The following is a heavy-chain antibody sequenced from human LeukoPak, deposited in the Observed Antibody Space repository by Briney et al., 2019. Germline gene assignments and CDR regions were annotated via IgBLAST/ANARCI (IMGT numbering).Heavy chain of an antibody. J-gene: IGHJ4*02. CDR1: GYSFTSYW. D-gene: IGHD3-22*01. CDR3: ARQRLNYYDSSGYYYFDY. Sequence: GESLKISCKGSGYSFTSYWIGWVRQMPGKGLEWMGIIYPGDSDTRYSPSFQGQVTISADKSISTAYLQWSSLKASDTAMYYYARQRLNYYDSSGYYYFDYWGQGTLVTVSS. CDR2: IYPGDSDT. V-gene: IGHV5-51*01.